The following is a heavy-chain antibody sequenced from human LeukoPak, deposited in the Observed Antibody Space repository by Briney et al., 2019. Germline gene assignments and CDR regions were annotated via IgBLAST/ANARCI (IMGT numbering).Heavy chain of an antibody. J-gene: IGHJ6*02. CDR1: GFTFRTYD. CDR3: VRVAWLDYHSMDV. D-gene: IGHD5-12*01. V-gene: IGHV3-13*01. Sequence: GRSLRLSCAASGFTFRTYDFHWVRQVKGIGLEWVSGIGTAGDTYYAGSVKGRFTISRENAKNSLYLQMNSLRAGDTALYYCVRVAWLDYHSMDVWGQGTTVTVSS. CDR2: IGTAGDT.